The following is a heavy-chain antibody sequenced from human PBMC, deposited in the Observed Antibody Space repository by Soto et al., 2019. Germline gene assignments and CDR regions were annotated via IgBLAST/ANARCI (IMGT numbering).Heavy chain of an antibody. CDR2: IYWNDDK. J-gene: IGHJ4*02. CDR1: GFSLSTSGVG. CDR3: AHRTVFCSGGNCYFDY. D-gene: IGHD2-15*01. Sequence: QSGPTLVNPTQTLTLTCTFSGFSLSTSGVGVGWIRQPPGKALEWLALIYWNDDKRYSPSLKSRLTITKDTSKNQVVLTMTNMDPVDTATYYCAHRTVFCSGGNCYFDYWGQGTLVTVSS. V-gene: IGHV2-5*01.